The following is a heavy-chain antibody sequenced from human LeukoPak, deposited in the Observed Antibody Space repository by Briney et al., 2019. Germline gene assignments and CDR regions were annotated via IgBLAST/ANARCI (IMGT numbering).Heavy chain of an antibody. CDR1: GFTFNTYA. D-gene: IGHD1-1*01. J-gene: IGHJ4*02. Sequence: GGSLRLSCAASGFTFNTYAVSWVRQAPGKGLKWVASISSRASSTYYADSVRGRFTISRDNSKNTLSLQMNSLRPEDTAVYYCAKGRLEPLYFDYYGQGTLVTVSS. V-gene: IGHV3-23*01. CDR3: AKGRLEPLYFDY. CDR2: ISSRASST.